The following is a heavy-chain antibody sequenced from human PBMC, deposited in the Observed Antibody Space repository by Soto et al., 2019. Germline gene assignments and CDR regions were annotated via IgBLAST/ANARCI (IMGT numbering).Heavy chain of an antibody. CDR3: AVDYDILTGYHRYYYYCGMDV. CDR2: ISYDGSNK. V-gene: IGHV3-30*03. D-gene: IGHD3-9*01. J-gene: IGHJ6*02. Sequence: GGSLRLSCAASGFTFSSYGMHWVRQAPGKGLEWVAVISYDGSNKYYADSVKGRFTISRDNSKNTLFLQMNSLRAEDTAVYYCAVDYDILTGYHRYYYYCGMDVWGQGTTVTVSS. CDR1: GFTFSSYG.